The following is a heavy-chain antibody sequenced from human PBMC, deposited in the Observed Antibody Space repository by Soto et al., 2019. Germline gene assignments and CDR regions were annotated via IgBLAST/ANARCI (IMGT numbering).Heavy chain of an antibody. CDR1: GYSFTSYW. J-gene: IGHJ4*02. V-gene: IGHV5-51*01. CDR3: ARSHTSSGRHVFDY. D-gene: IGHD6-19*01. CDR2: IYPGDSDT. Sequence: GESLKISCKASGYSFTSYWIGWVRQMPGKGLEWMGIIYPGDSDTRYSPSFQGQVTFSADKSTSTAYLQWSSLRPSDTAMYYCARSHTSSGRHVFDYWGQGTLVTVPS.